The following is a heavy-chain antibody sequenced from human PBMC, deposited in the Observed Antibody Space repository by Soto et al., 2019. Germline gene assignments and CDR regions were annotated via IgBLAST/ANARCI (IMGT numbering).Heavy chain of an antibody. Sequence: SETLSLTCPVSGASISSYYWSWFRQPPGKGLEGIGYIYYSGSTNYNPSLKSRVTISVDTSKNQFSLKLSSVTAADTAVYYCAGGDAYYYDSSGYYDGAFDIWGQGTMVTVSS. D-gene: IGHD3-22*01. CDR2: IYYSGST. CDR1: GASISSYY. J-gene: IGHJ3*02. CDR3: AGGDAYYYDSSGYYDGAFDI. V-gene: IGHV4-59*13.